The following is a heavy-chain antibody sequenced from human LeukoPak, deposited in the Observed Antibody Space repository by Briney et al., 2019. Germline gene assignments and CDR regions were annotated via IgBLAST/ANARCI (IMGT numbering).Heavy chain of an antibody. V-gene: IGHV3-15*01. D-gene: IGHD6-13*01. CDR3: TTPIAAAGHSDY. J-gene: IGHJ4*02. CDR1: GFGFTNVW. CDR2: IKSKTDGGTT. Sequence: GGSLRLSGAAPGFGFTNVWMSWVRQAPGKGLEWVGRIKSKTDGGTTAYAASVKGRFTISRDDSKNTLYLQMNSLKSEDTAVYYCTTPIAAAGHSDYWGQGTLVTVSS.